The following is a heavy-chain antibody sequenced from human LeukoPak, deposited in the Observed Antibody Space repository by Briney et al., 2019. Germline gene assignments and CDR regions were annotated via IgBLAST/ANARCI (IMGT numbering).Heavy chain of an antibody. CDR2: INNDGSST. CDR3: ARASAVPWFDP. D-gene: IGHD2-2*01. Sequence: GGSLRLSCAVSGFTFSSDWMHWVRQAPGEGLVWVSRINNDGSSTSYADSVKGRFTIPRDNAKKTLYLQMNSLRAEDMAVYYCARASAVPWFDPWGQGTLVTVSS. CDR1: GFTFSSDW. V-gene: IGHV3-74*01. J-gene: IGHJ5*02.